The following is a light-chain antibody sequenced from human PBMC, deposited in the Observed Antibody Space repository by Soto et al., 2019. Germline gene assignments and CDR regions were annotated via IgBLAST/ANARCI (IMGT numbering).Light chain of an antibody. V-gene: IGKV1-39*01. J-gene: IGKJ4*01. CDR3: QQIYSASLT. CDR1: QTITTY. Sequence: DIQMTQSPSSLFASVGDSVTITCRASQTITTYLNWYRQKPGKAPKLLIYAASSLQSGVPSRFSGSGSETEFTLTISSLQPEDFATYFCQQIYSASLTFGGGTKVESK. CDR2: AAS.